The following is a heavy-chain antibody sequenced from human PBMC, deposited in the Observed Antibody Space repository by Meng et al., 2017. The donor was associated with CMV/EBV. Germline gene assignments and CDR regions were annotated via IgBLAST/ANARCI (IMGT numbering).Heavy chain of an antibody. CDR1: GGSFRGDY. D-gene: IGHD2-2*01. V-gene: IGHV4-34*01. J-gene: IGHJ4*02. CDR3: ARGFPSWRKPAYYFDY. CDR2: INHIGST. Sequence: LQTVGPRRLEPSEPLSRPFPAYGGSFRGDYWCWIRQHPGKGLQWIGEINHIGSTNYIPSLKSRVTISVDTSKNQFSLKLSSVTAADTAVYYCARGFPSWRKPAYYFDYWGQGTLVTVSS.